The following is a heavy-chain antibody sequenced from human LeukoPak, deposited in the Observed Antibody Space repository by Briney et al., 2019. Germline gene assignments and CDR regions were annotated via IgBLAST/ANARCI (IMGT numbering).Heavy chain of an antibody. V-gene: IGHV3-30*02. Sequence: GGSLRLSWAVSGFTFSNYDIACIRQAPGEGRGWVAFIRHDGNDKYYADSVKGRFTISRDNSKNTLYLQMTSLRAEDTAVYYCASTNINCSGGSCYSIYMDVWGKGTTVTVSS. D-gene: IGHD2-15*01. CDR3: ASTNINCSGGSCYSIYMDV. J-gene: IGHJ6*03. CDR1: GFTFSNYD. CDR2: IRHDGNDK.